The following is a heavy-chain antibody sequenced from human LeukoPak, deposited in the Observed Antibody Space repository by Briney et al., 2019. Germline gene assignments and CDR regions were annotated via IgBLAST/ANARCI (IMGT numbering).Heavy chain of an antibody. J-gene: IGHJ4*02. CDR1: GYTFTSYY. CDR2: INPSGGST. CDR3: ARASYGSGRVPPPFDY. V-gene: IGHV1-46*01. D-gene: IGHD3-10*01. Sequence: GASVKVSCKASGYTFTSYYMHWVRQAPGQGLEWMGIINPSGGSTSYAQKFQGRVTMTRDTSTSTVYMELSSLRSEDTAVYYCARASYGSGRVPPPFDYWGQGTLVTVSS.